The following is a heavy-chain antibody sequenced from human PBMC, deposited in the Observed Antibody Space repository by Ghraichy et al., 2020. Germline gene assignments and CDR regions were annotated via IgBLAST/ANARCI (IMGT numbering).Heavy chain of an antibody. V-gene: IGHV3-23*01. D-gene: IGHD4-23*01. Sequence: GESLNISCVASQFTFSSSAMSWVRQAPGKGLEWVSGISASGDRTYYADSARGRFTISGDNSKDTLYLQINSLRAEDTAVYYCAKGSGGWFDYWGQGTLVIVSS. J-gene: IGHJ5*01. CDR2: ISASGDRT. CDR1: QFTFSSSA. CDR3: AKGSGGWFDY.